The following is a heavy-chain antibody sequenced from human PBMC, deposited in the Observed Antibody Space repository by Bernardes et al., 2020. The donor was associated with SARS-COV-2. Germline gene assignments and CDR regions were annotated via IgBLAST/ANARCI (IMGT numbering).Heavy chain of an antibody. V-gene: IGHV4-34*01. CDR2: INYSGST. J-gene: IGHJ2*01. CDR1: GGSLSGYY. CDR3: ARAVWGIWHFDL. Sequence: SEPLSLTCAVYGGSLSGYYWNWIRQPPGMGLEWIGEINYSGSTNYNPSLKSRVTISVDTSKNKFSLKLTSVTAADTAVYYCARAVWGIWHFDLWGRDTLVTVSS. D-gene: IGHD3-16*01.